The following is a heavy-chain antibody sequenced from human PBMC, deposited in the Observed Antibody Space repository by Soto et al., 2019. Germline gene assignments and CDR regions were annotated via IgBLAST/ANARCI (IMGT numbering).Heavy chain of an antibody. CDR1: GYTFASDG. V-gene: IGHV1-3*01. D-gene: IGHD3-22*01. Sequence: GASVKVSCKGSGYTFASDGMHWVRQAPGQGLEWLAWINAINGDTKYSQSFQGRLTVSRDTSANTAYLQLSSLRFEDTAVYYCARSGGYFFPLDGWGQGTLVTVSS. CDR2: INAINGDT. J-gene: IGHJ4*02. CDR3: ARSGGYFFPLDG.